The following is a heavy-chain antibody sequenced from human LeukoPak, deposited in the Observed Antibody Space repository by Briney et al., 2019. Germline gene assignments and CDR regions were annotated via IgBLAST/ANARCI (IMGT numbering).Heavy chain of an antibody. CDR1: GFTFSNYA. V-gene: IGHV3-64*02. D-gene: IGHD3-3*01. Sequence: GRSLRLSCAASGFTFSNYAMHWVRQAPGEGLEYVSAISSNGGSTYYADSMKGRFTISRDNSKNTLFLQMGSLRVEDMAVYYCARGLRAYYYYGMDVWGQGTTVTVSS. CDR2: ISSNGGST. CDR3: ARGLRAYYYYGMDV. J-gene: IGHJ6*02.